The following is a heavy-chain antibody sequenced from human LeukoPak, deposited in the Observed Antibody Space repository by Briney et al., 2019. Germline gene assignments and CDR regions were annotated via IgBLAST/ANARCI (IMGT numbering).Heavy chain of an antibody. J-gene: IGHJ6*03. Sequence: SETLSLTCAVYGGSFSGYYWSWIRQPPGKGREWIGEIKHSGSTNYNPSLKSRVTISVDTSKNQFSLKLSSVTAAATAVYYCARLSSFYMDVWGKGTTVTVSS. CDR3: ARLSSFYMDV. V-gene: IGHV4-34*01. CDR2: IKHSGST. CDR1: GGSFSGYY.